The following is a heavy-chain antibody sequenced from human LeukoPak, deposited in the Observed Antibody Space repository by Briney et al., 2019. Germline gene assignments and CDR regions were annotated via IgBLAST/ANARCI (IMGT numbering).Heavy chain of an antibody. CDR2: MYYSDSGNI. CDR1: GGSIISVSYY. V-gene: IGHV4-39*01. CDR3: ARHYYDTSVYFPYYFDS. D-gene: IGHD3-22*01. Sequence: SETLSLTCTVSGGSIISVSYYWGWIRQHPGKGLEWIGSMYYSDSGNIYYNPSLKNRVTISVDTSKNQFSLKLSSVTAADTAVYYCARHYYDTSVYFPYYFDSWGQGTLVTVSS. J-gene: IGHJ4*02.